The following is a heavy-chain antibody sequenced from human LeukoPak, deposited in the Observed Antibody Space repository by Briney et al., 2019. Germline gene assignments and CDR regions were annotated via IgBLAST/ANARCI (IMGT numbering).Heavy chain of an antibody. J-gene: IGHJ4*02. V-gene: IGHV4-59*01. CDR1: DDSISFYY. D-gene: IGHD3-10*01. Sequence: SETLSLTCTVSDDSISFYYWSWIRQTPGKGLEWIGYIYYSGSTNYNPSLKSRVTISVDTSQNQFSLKLSFVTAADTAVYYCARGGIDSFDYWGQGTLVTVPS. CDR2: IYYSGST. CDR3: ARGGIDSFDY.